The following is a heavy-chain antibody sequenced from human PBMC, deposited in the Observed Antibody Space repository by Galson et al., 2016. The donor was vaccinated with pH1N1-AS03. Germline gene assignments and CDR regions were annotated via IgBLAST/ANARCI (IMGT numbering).Heavy chain of an antibody. J-gene: IGHJ4*02. D-gene: IGHD1-26*01. CDR3: AKDKDSYYGPDY. Sequence: SLRLSCAVSGFTFNRYGMHWVRQAPGKGLEWLSFLPYDGSNKFYSDSVKGRFTISRDNSKNTLYLQMNSLRAEDTAVYYCAKDKDSYYGPDYWGQGTLVTVSS. CDR1: GFTFNRYG. CDR2: LPYDGSNK. V-gene: IGHV3-30*02.